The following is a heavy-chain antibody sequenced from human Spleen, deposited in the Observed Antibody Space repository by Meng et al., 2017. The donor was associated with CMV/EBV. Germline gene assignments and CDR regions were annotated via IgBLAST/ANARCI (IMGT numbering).Heavy chain of an antibody. Sequence: QESGPGPVKPWGTLSLTCIVSGASIKNYNWKWVRQPAGQGLEWIGLIQVIGHTVYNPSLKSRVTVSLDASKSQFSLTLNSVTAADTATYYCAGSRPGGGACDYWGQGILVTVAS. CDR3: AGSRPGGGACDY. CDR1: GASIKNYN. CDR2: IQVIGHT. J-gene: IGHJ4*02. V-gene: IGHV4-4*07. D-gene: IGHD3-16*01.